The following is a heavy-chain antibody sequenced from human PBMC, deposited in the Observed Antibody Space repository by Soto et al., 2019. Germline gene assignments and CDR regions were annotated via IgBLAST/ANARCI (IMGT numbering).Heavy chain of an antibody. D-gene: IGHD2-21*01. J-gene: IGHJ3*01. CDR1: GFSVSDYD. Sequence: ELQLLESGGGLVQPGGFLRLTCAASGFSVSDYDMDWVRQAPGKGLEWVSLIRGDGGDTYYAASVEGRLSTSRDTSENTVYLDMNFLRAEDTALYYCAKDRRGGEYPAFDLWGQGTMVTVSS. CDR2: IRGDGGDT. V-gene: IGHV3-23*01. CDR3: AKDRRGGEYPAFDL.